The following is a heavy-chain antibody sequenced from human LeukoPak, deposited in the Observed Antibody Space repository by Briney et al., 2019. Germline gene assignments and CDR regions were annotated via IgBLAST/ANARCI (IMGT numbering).Heavy chain of an antibody. V-gene: IGHV3-21*01. CDR1: GFTFSGYS. J-gene: IGHJ4*02. CDR2: ISSSSSYI. Sequence: GGSLRLSCAASGFTFSGYSMNWVRQAPGKGLEWVSSISSSSSYIYYADSVKGRFTISRDNAKNSLYLQMNSLRAEDTAVYYCARGDYYDRSGYGYWGQGTLVTVSS. D-gene: IGHD3-22*01. CDR3: ARGDYYDRSGYGY.